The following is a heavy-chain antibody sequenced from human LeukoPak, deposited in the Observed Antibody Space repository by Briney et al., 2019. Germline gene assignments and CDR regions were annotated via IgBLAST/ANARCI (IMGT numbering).Heavy chain of an antibody. CDR3: ARGFRVDY. Sequence: GGSLRLSCAASGFTVSSNYMNWVRQAPGKGLEWVSVIYSDGSTYYADSAQGRFTISRDNSKNTLYLQMNSLRAEDTAVYYCARGFRVDYWGQGTLVTVSS. CDR1: GFTVSSNY. V-gene: IGHV3-53*01. J-gene: IGHJ4*02. CDR2: IYSDGST.